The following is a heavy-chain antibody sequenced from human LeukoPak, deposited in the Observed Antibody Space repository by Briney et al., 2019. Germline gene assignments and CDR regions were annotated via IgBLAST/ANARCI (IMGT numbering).Heavy chain of an antibody. CDR3: ARGGYDDKSGSADY. V-gene: IGHV3-20*04. CDR1: GFTFDDYG. Sequence: GGSLRLSCAASGFTFDDYGMSWVRQAPGKGLEWVSGINWNGDSTGYADSVKGRFTISRDNAKNSLYVQMNSLRAEDTALYYCARGGYDDKSGSADYWGQGTLVTVSS. J-gene: IGHJ4*02. D-gene: IGHD3-22*01. CDR2: INWNGDST.